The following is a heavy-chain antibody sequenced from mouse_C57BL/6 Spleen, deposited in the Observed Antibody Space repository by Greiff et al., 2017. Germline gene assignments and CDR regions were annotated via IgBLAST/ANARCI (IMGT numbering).Heavy chain of an antibody. CDR2: IWGVGST. D-gene: IGHD2-10*02. CDR3: AREGSMEGFAY. Sequence: VKLMESGPGLVAPSQSLSITCTVSGFSLTSYGVDWVRQSPGKGLEWLGVIWGVGSTNYNSALKSRLSISKDNSKSQVFLKMNSLQTDDTAMYYCAREGSMEGFAYWGQGTLVTVSA. V-gene: IGHV2-6*01. CDR1: GFSLTSYG. J-gene: IGHJ3*01.